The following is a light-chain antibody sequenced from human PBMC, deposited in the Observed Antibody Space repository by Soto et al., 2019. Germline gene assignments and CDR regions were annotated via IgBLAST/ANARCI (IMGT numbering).Light chain of an antibody. CDR2: GAF. CDR3: QQYYNSPWT. CDR1: QSVSSSY. V-gene: IGKV3-20*01. Sequence: EIVLTQSPGTLSLSPGERASLSCRASQSVSSSYLAWYQQKPGQAPSLLIYGAFSRATVIPDRFSGSASGTDFTLTISGLEPEDFAVYYCQQYYNSPWTFGQGTKVEIK. J-gene: IGKJ1*01.